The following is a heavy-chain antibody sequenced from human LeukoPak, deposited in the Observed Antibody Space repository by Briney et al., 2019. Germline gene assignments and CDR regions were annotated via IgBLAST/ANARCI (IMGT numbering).Heavy chain of an antibody. D-gene: IGHD1-1*01. V-gene: IGHV4-38-2*02. J-gene: IGHJ5*02. CDR1: GYSISSGYY. CDR2: IYPTGST. Sequence: SETLSLTCTVSGYSISSGYYWGWIRPPPGKGLEWIGNIYPTGSTYYNPSLKSRVTISVDTSKNQFSLKLSSVTAADTAVYYCARYKGWFDPWGQGTLVTVSS. CDR3: ARYKGWFDP.